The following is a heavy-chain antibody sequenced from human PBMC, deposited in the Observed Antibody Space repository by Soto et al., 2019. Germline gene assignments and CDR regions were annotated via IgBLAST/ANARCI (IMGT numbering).Heavy chain of an antibody. J-gene: IGHJ4*02. CDR2: TRNKGNSYTT. CDR1: GFTFSDHH. Sequence: EVQLVESGGALVQPGGSLRLSCAASGFTFSDHHMDWVRQAPGKGLEWVGRTRNKGNSYTTEYAASVKGRFTISRDESNNSLYLQMNRLKTGDTAVYYCAFVAATRAEGGQGTLVTVSS. V-gene: IGHV3-72*01. CDR3: AFVAATRAE. D-gene: IGHD1-26*01.